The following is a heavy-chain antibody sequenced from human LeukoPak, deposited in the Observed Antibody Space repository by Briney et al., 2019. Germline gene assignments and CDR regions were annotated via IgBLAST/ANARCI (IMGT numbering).Heavy chain of an antibody. J-gene: IGHJ6*03. Sequence: PGGSLRLSCAASGFTFVDHAMSWVRQAPGKGLEWVSLIRAKTFGCAPEYAASVKGRFTISRDDSKNIAYLQMDSLKTEDTAVYYCTRDSLYCSTSSCYGHQAIFWYYMDVWGKGTTVTVAS. CDR2: IRAKTFGCAP. V-gene: IGHV3-49*04. D-gene: IGHD2-2*01. CDR3: TRDSLYCSTSSCYGHQAIFWYYMDV. CDR1: GFTFVDHA.